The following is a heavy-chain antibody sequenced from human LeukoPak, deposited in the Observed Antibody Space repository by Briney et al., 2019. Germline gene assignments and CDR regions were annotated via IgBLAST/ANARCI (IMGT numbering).Heavy chain of an antibody. CDR2: INPNSGGT. CDR1: GYTFTGYY. J-gene: IGHJ4*02. Sequence: ASVKVSCKASGYTFTGYYMHWVRQAPGQGLEWMGWINPNSGGTNYAQKFQGRVTMTRDTSISTAYMELSRLRSDDTAVYYCARGGITMIVVALYYFDYWGQGTLVTVSS. V-gene: IGHV1-2*02. CDR3: ARGGITMIVVALYYFDY. D-gene: IGHD3-22*01.